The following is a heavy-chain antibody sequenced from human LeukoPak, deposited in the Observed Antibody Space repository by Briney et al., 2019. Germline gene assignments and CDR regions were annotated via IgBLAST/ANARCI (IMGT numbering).Heavy chain of an antibody. CDR2: INSDGSNT. D-gene: IGHD3-3*01. V-gene: IGHV3-74*01. CDR1: GFTFSSYW. J-gene: IGHJ3*02. CDR3: ARGLTIFGVVNDAFDI. Sequence: PGGSLRLSCAASGFTFSSYWMHWVRQAPGKGLVWVSLINSDGSNTIYADSVKGRFTISRDNVKNTLYLQMNSLRAEDTAVYYCARGLTIFGVVNDAFDIWGQGTMVTVSS.